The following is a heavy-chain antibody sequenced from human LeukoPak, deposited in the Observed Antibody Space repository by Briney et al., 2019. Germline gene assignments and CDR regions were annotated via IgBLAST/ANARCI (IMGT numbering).Heavy chain of an antibody. CDR2: IYYSGST. V-gene: IGHV4-59*08. D-gene: IGHD6-19*01. Sequence: PSETLSLTCTVSGGSISSYYWSWIRQPPGKGLEWIGYIYYSGSTNYNPSLKSRVTISVDTSKNQFSLKLSSVTAADTAVYYCARDSHSSGWYLPDYWGQGTLVTVSS. CDR1: GGSISSYY. CDR3: ARDSHSSGWYLPDY. J-gene: IGHJ4*02.